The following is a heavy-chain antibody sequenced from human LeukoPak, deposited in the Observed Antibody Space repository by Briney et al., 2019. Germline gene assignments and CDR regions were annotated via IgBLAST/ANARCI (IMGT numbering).Heavy chain of an antibody. CDR1: GFTFSAFA. V-gene: IGHV3-30*18. CDR2: ILYDGSNK. D-gene: IGHD1-7*01. J-gene: IGHJ4*02. Sequence: GTSLRLSCAASGFTFSAFAMHWVRQAPGKGLEWVAVILYDGSNKYYADSVKGRLTISRDNSKNTLYLQMNSLRAEDTAVYFCAKGPVVYNWNYVGSWDYYFDYWGQGTLVTVSS. CDR3: AKGPVVYNWNYVGSWDYYFDY.